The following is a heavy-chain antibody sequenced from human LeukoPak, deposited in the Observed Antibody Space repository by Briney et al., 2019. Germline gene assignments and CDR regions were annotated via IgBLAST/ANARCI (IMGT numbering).Heavy chain of an antibody. CDR3: ARPCSSTSCYTGAFDI. CDR2: IYHSGST. V-gene: IGHV4-38-2*01. CDR1: GYSISSGYY. D-gene: IGHD2-2*02. J-gene: IGHJ3*02. Sequence: SETLSLXCAVSGYSISSGYYWGWIRQPPGKGLEWIGSIYHSGSTYYNPSLKSRVTISVDTSKNQFSLKLSSVTAADTAVYYCARPCSSTSCYTGAFDIWGQGTMVTVSS.